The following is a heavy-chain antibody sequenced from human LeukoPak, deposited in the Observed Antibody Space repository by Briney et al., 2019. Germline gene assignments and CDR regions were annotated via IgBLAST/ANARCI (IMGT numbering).Heavy chain of an antibody. J-gene: IGHJ6*02. V-gene: IGHV3-74*01. D-gene: IGHD2-2*01. CDR3: TKGQNSSCYCIRGRYYYYGMDV. Sequence: GSLRLSCAASGFTFSSYWMHWVRQAPGKGLVWVSRINSDVSSTSYADSVKGRFTISRDNAKNTLYLQMNSLRAEETAVYCCTKGQNSSCYCIRGRYYYYGMDVWGQGTTVTVSS. CDR2: INSDVSST. CDR1: GFTFSSYW.